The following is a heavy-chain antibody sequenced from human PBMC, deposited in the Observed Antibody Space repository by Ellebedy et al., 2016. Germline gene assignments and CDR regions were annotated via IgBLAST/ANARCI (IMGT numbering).Heavy chain of an antibody. Sequence: GGSLRLSCGASGFTLTTYAIQWVRQAPGKGLEWVAVISIDGSNKYYADSMKGRFTISRDKSKNTVYLQMNSLRAEDTAVYYCARENYNILTAYFTLGALDLWGQGTMVTVTS. CDR2: ISIDGSNK. J-gene: IGHJ3*01. CDR1: GFTLTTYA. D-gene: IGHD3-9*01. CDR3: ARENYNILTAYFTLGALDL. V-gene: IGHV3-30*04.